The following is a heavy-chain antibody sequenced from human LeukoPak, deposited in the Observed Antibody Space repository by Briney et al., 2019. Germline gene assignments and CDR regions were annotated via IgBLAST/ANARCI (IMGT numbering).Heavy chain of an antibody. Sequence: GGSLRLSCAASGFIFSSYGMHWVRQAPGKGLEWVALISFDGSNKHYADSVRGRFTISRDNSKNTLYLQMNSLSPEDTAVYYCAREGNYYDMDVWGQGTTVIVSS. CDR1: GFIFSSYG. CDR2: ISFDGSNK. J-gene: IGHJ6*02. V-gene: IGHV3-30*03. CDR3: AREGNYYDMDV.